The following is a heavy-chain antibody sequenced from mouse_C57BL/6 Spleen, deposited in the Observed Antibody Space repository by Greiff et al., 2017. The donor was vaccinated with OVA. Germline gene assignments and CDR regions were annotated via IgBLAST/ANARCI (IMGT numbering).Heavy chain of an antibody. J-gene: IGHJ4*01. D-gene: IGHD2-10*02. V-gene: IGHV1-53*01. CDR1: GYTFTSYW. CDR3: ARGGTLVEAMDY. Sequence: QVQLQQPGTELVKPGASVKLSCKASGYTFTSYWMHWVKQRPGQGLEWIGNINPSNGGTNYNEKFKSKATLTVDKSSSTAYMQRSSLTSEDSAVYYCARGGTLVEAMDYWGQGTSVTVSS. CDR2: INPSNGGT.